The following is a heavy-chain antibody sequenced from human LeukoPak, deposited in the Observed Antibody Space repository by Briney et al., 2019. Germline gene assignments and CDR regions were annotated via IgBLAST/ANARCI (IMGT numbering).Heavy chain of an antibody. CDR2: ISSSSSYI. V-gene: IGHV3-21*01. CDR3: ARVSTVEQWLSYNNYYYYYYMDV. J-gene: IGHJ6*03. D-gene: IGHD6-19*01. CDR1: GFTFSSYA. Sequence: PGGSLRLSCAASGFTFSSYAMNWVRQAPGKGLEWVSSISSSSSYIYYADSVKGRFTISRDNAKNSLYLQMNSLRAEDTAVYYCARVSTVEQWLSYNNYYYYYYMDVWGKGTTVTVSS.